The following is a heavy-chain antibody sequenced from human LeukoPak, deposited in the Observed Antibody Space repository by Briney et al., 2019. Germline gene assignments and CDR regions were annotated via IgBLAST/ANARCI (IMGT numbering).Heavy chain of an antibody. CDR1: GYTFTGYY. V-gene: IGHV1-2*02. Sequence: ASVKVSCKASGYTFTGYYMHWVRQAPGQGLEWMGWINPNSGGTNYAQKFQGRVTMTRDTSISTAYMELSRLRSDDTAVYYCARLSVTMIVVVNYFDYWGQGTLVTVSS. D-gene: IGHD3-22*01. J-gene: IGHJ4*02. CDR2: INPNSGGT. CDR3: ARLSVTMIVVVNYFDY.